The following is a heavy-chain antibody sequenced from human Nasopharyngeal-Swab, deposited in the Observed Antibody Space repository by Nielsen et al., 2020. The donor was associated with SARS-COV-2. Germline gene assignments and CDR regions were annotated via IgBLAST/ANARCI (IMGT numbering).Heavy chain of an antibody. Sequence: GESLKISCAASGFTFSSYGMHWVRQAPGKGLEWVAVISYDGSNKYYADSVKGRFTISRDNSKNTLYLQMNSLRAEDTAVYYCAKSIVVVPAAICAGVPDVWGKGTTVTVSS. CDR3: AKSIVVVPAAICAGVPDV. V-gene: IGHV3-30*18. CDR2: ISYDGSNK. D-gene: IGHD2-2*01. CDR1: GFTFSSYG. J-gene: IGHJ6*04.